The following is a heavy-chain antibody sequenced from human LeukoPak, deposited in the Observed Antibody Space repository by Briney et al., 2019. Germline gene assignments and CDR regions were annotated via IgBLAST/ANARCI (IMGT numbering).Heavy chain of an antibody. CDR3: ARGQGFDY. J-gene: IGHJ4*02. CDR2: INHSGST. Sequence: LRLSCAASGFTFSSYAMSWVRQAPGKGLEWIGEINHSGSTNYNPSLKSRVTISVDTSKNQFSLKLSSVTAADTAVYYCARGQGFDYWGQGTLVTVSS. CDR1: GFTFSSYA. V-gene: IGHV4-34*01.